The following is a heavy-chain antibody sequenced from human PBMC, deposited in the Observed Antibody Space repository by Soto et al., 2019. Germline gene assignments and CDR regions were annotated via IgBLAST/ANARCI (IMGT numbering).Heavy chain of an antibody. Sequence: SETLSLTCTVSGGSISSGDYYWSWIRQPPGKGLEWIEYIYYSGSTYYNPSLKSRVTISVDTSKNQFSLKLSSVTAADTAVYYCAREGLELEPLHYGMDVWGQGTTVTVSS. J-gene: IGHJ6*02. V-gene: IGHV4-30-4*01. CDR3: AREGLELEPLHYGMDV. D-gene: IGHD1-1*01. CDR2: IYYSGST. CDR1: GGSISSGDYY.